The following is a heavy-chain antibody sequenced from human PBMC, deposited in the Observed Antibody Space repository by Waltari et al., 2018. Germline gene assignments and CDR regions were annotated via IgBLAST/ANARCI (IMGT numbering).Heavy chain of an antibody. Sequence: QLQLQESGSGLVKPSQTLSLTCAVSGGSISSGGYSWSWIRQPPGKGLEWIGYIYHSGSTYYNPSLKSRVTISVDRSKNQFSLKLSSVTAADTAVYYCARASTGGGNSEVDSWGQGTLVTVSS. CDR2: IYHSGST. J-gene: IGHJ4*02. CDR3: ARASTGGGNSEVDS. D-gene: IGHD2-21*02. V-gene: IGHV4-30-2*01. CDR1: GGSISSGGYS.